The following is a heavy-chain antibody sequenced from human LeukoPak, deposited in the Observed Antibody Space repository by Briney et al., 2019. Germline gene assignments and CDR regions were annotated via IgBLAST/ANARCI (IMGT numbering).Heavy chain of an antibody. CDR1: GFTFSNYA. J-gene: IGHJ4*02. CDR3: AKDRNMIVVFYFDY. V-gene: IGHV3-23*01. CDR2: ISGRCGST. D-gene: IGHD3-22*01. Sequence: GGSLRLSCAASGFTFSNYAMSWVRQAPGKGLEWVAPISGRCGSTYYADSVKGRFTISRDNSKKTLYLQMNSLRAEDTDVYYCAKDRNMIVVFYFDYWGQGTLVTVSS.